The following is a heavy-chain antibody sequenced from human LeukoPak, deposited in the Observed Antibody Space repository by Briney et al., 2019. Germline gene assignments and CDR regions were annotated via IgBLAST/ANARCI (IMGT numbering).Heavy chain of an antibody. CDR1: AFSLNAYN. CDR2: IKQDGSEK. Sequence: GGSLRLSCAASAFSLNAYNMSWVRQAPGKGLEWVANIKQDGSEKYYVDSVKGRFTISRDNAKNSLYLQMNSLRAEDTAVYYCAGALIAAAGTGGYWGQGTLVTVSS. V-gene: IGHV3-7*01. CDR3: AGALIAAAGTGGY. J-gene: IGHJ4*02. D-gene: IGHD6-13*01.